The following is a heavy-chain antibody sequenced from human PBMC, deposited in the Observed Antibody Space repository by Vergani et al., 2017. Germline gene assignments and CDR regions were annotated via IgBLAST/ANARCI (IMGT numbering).Heavy chain of an antibody. V-gene: IGHV4-59*01. Sequence: QVQLQESGPGLVKPSETLSLTCTVSGGSISSYYWSWIRQPPGKGLEWIGYIYYSGSTNYNPSLKSRVTISVDTSKNQFSLKLSSVTAADTAVYYCARERDGYSSHLDYWGQGTLVTVSS. CDR2: IYYSGST. CDR1: GGSISSYY. J-gene: IGHJ4*02. D-gene: IGHD5-24*01. CDR3: ARERDGYSSHLDY.